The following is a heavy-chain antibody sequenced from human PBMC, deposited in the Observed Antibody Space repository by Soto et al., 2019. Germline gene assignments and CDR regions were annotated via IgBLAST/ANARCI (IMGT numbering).Heavy chain of an antibody. J-gene: IGHJ4*02. CDR1: GGSISSYY. Sequence: SETLSLTCTVSGGSISSYYWSWIRQPPGKGLEWIGYIYYSGSTNYNPSLKSRVTISVDTSKNQFSLKLSSVTAADTAVYYCARGDKLRLQAYDYWGQGTLVTVSS. CDR2: IYYSGST. CDR3: ARGDKLRLQAYDY. V-gene: IGHV4-59*01. D-gene: IGHD2-21*01.